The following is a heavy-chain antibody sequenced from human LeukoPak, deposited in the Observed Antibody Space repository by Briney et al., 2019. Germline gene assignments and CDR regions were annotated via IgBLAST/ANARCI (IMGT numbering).Heavy chain of an antibody. CDR3: ARDKYSSSWGDYYYYGMDV. V-gene: IGHV1-69*13. CDR2: IIPIFGTA. D-gene: IGHD6-13*01. CDR1: GYTFTSYA. Sequence: GASVKVSCKASGYTFTSYAISWVRQALGQGLEWMGGIIPIFGTANYAQKFQGRVTITADESTSTAYMELSSLRSEDTAVYYCARDKYSSSWGDYYYYGMDVWGQGTTVTVSS. J-gene: IGHJ6*02.